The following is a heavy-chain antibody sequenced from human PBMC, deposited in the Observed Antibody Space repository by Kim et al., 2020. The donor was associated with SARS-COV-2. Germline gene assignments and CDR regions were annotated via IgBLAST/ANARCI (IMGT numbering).Heavy chain of an antibody. CDR3: SCAPRGFRVIAWLLGGWF. CDR2: INHSGST. CDR1: GGSFSGYY. V-gene: IGHV4-34*01. Sequence: SETLSLTCAVYGGSFSGYYWSWIRQPPGQGLEWIGEINHSGSTNYNPSLNIRVTISVATSKNQISLTLSPVTATATAVSYCSCAPRGFRVIAWLLGGWF. D-gene: IGHD3-10*01. J-gene: IGHJ5*01.